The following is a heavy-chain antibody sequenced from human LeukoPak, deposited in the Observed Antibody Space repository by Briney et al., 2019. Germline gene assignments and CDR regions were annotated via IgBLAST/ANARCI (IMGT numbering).Heavy chain of an antibody. Sequence: PSETLSLTCTVSGGSISSYYWSWIRQPAGKGLEWIGRIYTSGSTNYNPSLKSRVTMSVDTSKNQFSLKVTSVTAADTAVYYCARRNYYDSTGYFESWGQGTLVTASS. D-gene: IGHD3-22*01. CDR1: GGSISSYY. CDR2: IYTSGST. V-gene: IGHV4-4*07. J-gene: IGHJ4*02. CDR3: ARRNYYDSTGYFES.